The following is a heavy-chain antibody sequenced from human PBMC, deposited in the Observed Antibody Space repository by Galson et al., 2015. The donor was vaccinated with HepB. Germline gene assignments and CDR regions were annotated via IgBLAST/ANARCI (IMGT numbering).Heavy chain of an antibody. J-gene: IGHJ4*02. CDR1: GFAFDTHA. CDR2: ITPSGDNT. V-gene: IGHV3-23*01. D-gene: IGHD6-19*01. CDR3: AKVFPENTDGWYRQTLYYFDS. Sequence: SLRLSCAASGFAFDTHAMAWVRQAPGKGLEWISAITPSGDNTYSADSMKGRFFISRDNSQNTLFLQMNSLTADDTAIYFCAKVFPENTDGWYRQTLYYFDSWGQGTRVTVSS.